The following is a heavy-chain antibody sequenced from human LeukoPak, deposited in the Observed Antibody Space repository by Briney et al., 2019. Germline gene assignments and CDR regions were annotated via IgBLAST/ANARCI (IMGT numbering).Heavy chain of an antibody. V-gene: IGHV4-61*02. CDR3: ARVSYSSGWYGSYYYYMDV. Sequence: SETLSLTCTVSGGSISSGSYYWSWIRQPAGKGLEWIGRIYTSGSTNYNPSLKSRVTISVDTSKNQFSLKLSSVTAADTAVYYCARVSYSSGWYGSYYYYMDVWGKGTTVTVSS. CDR1: GGSISSGSYY. CDR2: IYTSGST. J-gene: IGHJ6*03. D-gene: IGHD6-19*01.